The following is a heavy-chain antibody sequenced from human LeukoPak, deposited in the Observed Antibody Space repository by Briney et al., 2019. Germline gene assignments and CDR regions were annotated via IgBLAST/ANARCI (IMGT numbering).Heavy chain of an antibody. CDR2: INPDGRDT. J-gene: IGHJ1*01. V-gene: IGHV3-7*01. D-gene: IGHD2-21*02. Sequence: GGSLRLSCAASGFTFSSYWMNWVRQAPGKGLEWVAHINPDGRDTYYVDSVKGRFTISRDNAQNSMYLQMDSLRVEDTAVYYCTSWGDTTAEYFQRWGQGTLVTVSS. CDR1: GFTFSSYW. CDR3: TSWGDTTAEYFQR.